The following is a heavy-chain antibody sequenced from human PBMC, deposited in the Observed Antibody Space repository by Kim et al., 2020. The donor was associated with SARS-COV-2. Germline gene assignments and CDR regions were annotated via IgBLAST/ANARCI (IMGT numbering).Heavy chain of an antibody. CDR3: ARGGNYDILTGWSIL. D-gene: IGHD3-9*01. CDR1: GFTFSSYT. J-gene: IGHJ2*01. V-gene: IGHV3-21*01. Sequence: GGSLRLSCAASGFTFSSYTMNWVRQAPGKGLEWVSSISGSSRYIYYADSVKGRFTISRDNAKNSLYLQMNSLRAEGTAVYYCARGGNYDILTGWSILWGRGTLVAVSS. CDR2: ISGSSRYI.